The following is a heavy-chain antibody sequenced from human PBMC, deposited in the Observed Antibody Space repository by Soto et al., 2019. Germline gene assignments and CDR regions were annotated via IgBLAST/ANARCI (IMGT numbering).Heavy chain of an antibody. CDR2: INPNSGGT. CDR3: AREARIAAAGFAFDI. D-gene: IGHD6-13*01. CDR1: GYTFTGYY. V-gene: IGHV1-2*02. J-gene: IGHJ3*02. Sequence: ALVKVSCKASGYTFTGYYMHWVRQAPGQGLEWMGWINPNSGGTNYAQKFQGRVTMTRDTSISTAYMELSRLRSDDTAVYYCAREARIAAAGFAFDIWGQGTMVTVSS.